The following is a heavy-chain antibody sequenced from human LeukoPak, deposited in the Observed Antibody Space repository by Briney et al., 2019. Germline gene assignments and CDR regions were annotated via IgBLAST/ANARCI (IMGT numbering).Heavy chain of an antibody. CDR2: IYYSGST. J-gene: IGHJ3*02. CDR1: GGSISSSSYY. CDR3: ARQTDYGDYRGAFDI. D-gene: IGHD4-17*01. V-gene: IGHV4-39*01. Sequence: SETLSLTCTVSGGSISSSSYYWGWIRRPPGKGLEWIGSIYYSGSTYYNPSLKSRVTISVDTSKNQFSLKLSSVTAADTAVYYCARQTDYGDYRGAFDIWGQGTMVTVSS.